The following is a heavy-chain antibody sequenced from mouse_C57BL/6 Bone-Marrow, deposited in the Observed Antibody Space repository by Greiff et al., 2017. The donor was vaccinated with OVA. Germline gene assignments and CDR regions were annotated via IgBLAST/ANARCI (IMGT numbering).Heavy chain of an antibody. CDR3: ARPEYNGGPGFAY. CDR1: GYTFTGYW. D-gene: IGHD1-1*01. V-gene: IGHV1-9*01. Sequence: QVQLQQSGAELMKPGASVKLSCKATGYTFTGYWIEWVKQRPGHGLEWIGEILPGSGSTNYNEKFTGKATFTADTSSNTAYMQLSSLTTDDSAIYCGARPEYNGGPGFAYWGQGTLVTVSA. CDR2: ILPGSGST. J-gene: IGHJ3*01.